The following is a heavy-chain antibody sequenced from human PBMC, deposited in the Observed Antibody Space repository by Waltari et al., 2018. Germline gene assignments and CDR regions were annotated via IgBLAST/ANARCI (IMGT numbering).Heavy chain of an antibody. CDR3: ARVRDYYGSGRGGDYYYYGMDV. D-gene: IGHD3-10*01. V-gene: IGHV1-3*01. Sequence: QVQLVQSGAEVKKPGASVKVSCKASGYTFTSYAMHWVRQAPGQRLERMGWINAGNGNTKYSRKFEGRGTIGRETAASRAYMGVSSLRSEETAVYYCARVRDYYGSGRGGDYYYYGMDVWGQGTTVTVCS. CDR2: INAGNGNT. CDR1: GYTFTSYA. J-gene: IGHJ6*02.